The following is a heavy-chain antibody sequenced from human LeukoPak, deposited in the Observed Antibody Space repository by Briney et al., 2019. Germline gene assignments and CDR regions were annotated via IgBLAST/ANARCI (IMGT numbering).Heavy chain of an antibody. Sequence: GGSLRLSCAASGFILSDYYMSWIRQAPGKGLERVSYISSSSSYTINADTVKGRFTVFRDNAKNLVFLQMNRLRAEDTAVYYCVRDRGDSGSSDYWGQGTLVTVSS. V-gene: IGHV3-11*06. D-gene: IGHD3-10*01. J-gene: IGHJ4*02. CDR2: ISSSSSYT. CDR3: VRDRGDSGSSDY. CDR1: GFILSDYY.